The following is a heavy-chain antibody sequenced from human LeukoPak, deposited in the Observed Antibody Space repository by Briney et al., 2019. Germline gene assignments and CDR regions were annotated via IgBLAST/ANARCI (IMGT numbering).Heavy chain of an antibody. CDR1: GFTLSSYA. CDR2: ISGSGGST. V-gene: IGHV3-23*01. Sequence: GGSLRLSCAASGFTLSSYAMSWVRQAPGKGLEWVCVISGSGGSTNYADSVKSRFTVSRDDSKNTLYLQMDSLRVADTAVYYCAKGDYGGNPDAFDVWGQETVVTVSS. D-gene: IGHD4-23*01. CDR3: AKGDYGGNPDAFDV. J-gene: IGHJ3*01.